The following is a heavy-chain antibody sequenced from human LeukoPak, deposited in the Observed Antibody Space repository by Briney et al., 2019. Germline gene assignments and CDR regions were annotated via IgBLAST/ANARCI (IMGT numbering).Heavy chain of an antibody. CDR1: GFTFSDYY. Sequence: GGSLRLSCAAPGFTFSDYYMSWIRQAPGKGLEWVSYISSSGSTIYYADSVKGRFTISRDNAKNSLYLQMNSLRAEDTAVYYCAPTVSAATDPFDYWGQGTLVTVSS. J-gene: IGHJ4*02. CDR2: ISSSGSTI. CDR3: APTVSAATDPFDY. D-gene: IGHD2-15*01. V-gene: IGHV3-11*04.